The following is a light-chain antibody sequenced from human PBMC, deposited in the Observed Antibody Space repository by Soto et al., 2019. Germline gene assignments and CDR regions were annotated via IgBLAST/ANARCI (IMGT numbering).Light chain of an antibody. V-gene: IGLV2-14*01. CDR3: SSYTSSSTRV. J-gene: IGLJ1*01. CDR1: SSDVGGYNY. Sequence: QSALTQPASVSGSPGQSITISCTGTSSDVGGYNYVSWYQQHPGKAPKLMIYEVSNRPSGVSNRFSGSKSGNTASLTISGLQAEDEAEYYFSSYTSSSTRVFGTGTKVTVL. CDR2: EVS.